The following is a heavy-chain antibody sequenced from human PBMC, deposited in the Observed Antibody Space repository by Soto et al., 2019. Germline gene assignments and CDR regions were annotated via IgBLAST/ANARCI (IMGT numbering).Heavy chain of an antibody. CDR3: AKDRPRLTQQFNGVS. D-gene: IGHD2-8*01. CDR2: ISAYNGFT. V-gene: IGHV1-18*01. J-gene: IGHJ5*02. CDR1: GYTFSEQG. Sequence: QIQLVQSGPEVRKPGASVRVFCKASGYTFSEQGFSWVRQGPGQGLEWLGWISAYNGFTDYAQKFQGRLTLTTDTSTSTAYMELRSLRSDDTAVYYCAKDRPRLTQQFNGVSWGQGTLVTVSS.